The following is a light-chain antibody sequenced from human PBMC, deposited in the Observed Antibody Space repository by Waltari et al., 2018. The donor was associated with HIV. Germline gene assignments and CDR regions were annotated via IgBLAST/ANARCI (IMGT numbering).Light chain of an antibody. CDR1: SSDVGTYNY. CDR3: SSYTSGSTWV. J-gene: IGLJ3*02. Sequence: QSALTQPASVSGSPGQSITFSCTGTSSDVGTYNYVPWYQQHPGKAPKLMIFEVSNRPSGVSNRFSGSKSGNTASLTISGLQAEDEADYYCSSYTSGSTWVFGGGTKLTVL. V-gene: IGLV2-14*01. CDR2: EVS.